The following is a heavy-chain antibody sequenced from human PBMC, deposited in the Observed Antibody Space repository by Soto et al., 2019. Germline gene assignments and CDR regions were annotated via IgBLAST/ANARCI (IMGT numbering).Heavy chain of an antibody. J-gene: IGHJ4*02. CDR3: ARELRVGAALPFDY. CDR2: IKQDGSEK. Sequence: GGSLRLSCAASGFTFSSYWMSWVRQAPGKGLEWVANIKQDGSEKYYVDSVKGRFTISRDNAKNSLYLQMNSLRAEDTAVYYCARELRVGAALPFDYWGQGTLVTVSS. D-gene: IGHD2-15*01. CDR1: GFTFSSYW. V-gene: IGHV3-7*01.